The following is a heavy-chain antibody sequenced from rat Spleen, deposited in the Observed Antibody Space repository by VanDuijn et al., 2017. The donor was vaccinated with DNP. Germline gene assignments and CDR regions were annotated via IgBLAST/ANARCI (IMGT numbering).Heavy chain of an antibody. J-gene: IGHJ2*01. D-gene: IGHD1-2*01. CDR2: ITNTGGSS. Sequence: EVQLVESGGGPVQPGRSLKLSCVASGFIFSNYWMTWIRQAPGKGLEWIASITNTGGSSYYADSVKGRFTISRDNAKNTQYLQMDSLRSDDTATYYCTRGPSYYSSSYIPDYWGQGVMVTVSS. V-gene: IGHV5-31*01. CDR3: TRGPSYYSSSYIPDY. CDR1: GFIFSNYW.